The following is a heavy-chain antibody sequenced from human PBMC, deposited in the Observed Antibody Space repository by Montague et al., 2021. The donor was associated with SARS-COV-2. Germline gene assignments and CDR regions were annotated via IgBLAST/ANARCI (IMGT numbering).Heavy chain of an antibody. CDR1: GDSVSSNSAT. CDR2: TYYRSKWYN. CDR3: TSGREGNYNAIDV. V-gene: IGHV6-1*01. D-gene: IGHD1-1*01. Sequence: CAISGDSVSSNSATWNWVRQSPSRGLEWLGRTYYRSKWYNDYAVSVRGRVTINPDTSKNQFSLQLNSVTPEDTAIYYCTSGREGNYNAIDVWGQGTTVTVSS. J-gene: IGHJ6*02.